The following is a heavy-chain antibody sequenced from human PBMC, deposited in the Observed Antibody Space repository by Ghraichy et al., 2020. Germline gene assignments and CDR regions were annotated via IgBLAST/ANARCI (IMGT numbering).Heavy chain of an antibody. CDR3: AKVSGITGTTGRAFDI. CDR1: GFTFSSYA. V-gene: IGHV3-23*01. D-gene: IGHD1-7*01. Sequence: GGSLRLSCAASGFTFSSYAMSWVRQAPGKGLEWVSAISGSGGSTYYADSVKGRFTISRDNSKNTLYLQMNSLRAEDTAVYYCAKVSGITGTTGRAFDIWGQGTMVTVSS. J-gene: IGHJ3*02. CDR2: ISGSGGST.